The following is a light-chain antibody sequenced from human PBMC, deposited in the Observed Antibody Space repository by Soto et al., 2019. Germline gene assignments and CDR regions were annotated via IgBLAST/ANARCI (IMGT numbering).Light chain of an antibody. Sequence: QSALTQPASVSGSPGQSISISCTGTASDIGASKFVSWYQQHPGKAPKVLIYDVTNRPSGVSDRFSGAKSGTTASLTISGLQAEDEADYYCTSYTGGSTLFVFGTGTKLTVL. CDR2: DVT. CDR1: ASDIGASKF. CDR3: TSYTGGSTLFV. V-gene: IGLV2-14*03. J-gene: IGLJ1*01.